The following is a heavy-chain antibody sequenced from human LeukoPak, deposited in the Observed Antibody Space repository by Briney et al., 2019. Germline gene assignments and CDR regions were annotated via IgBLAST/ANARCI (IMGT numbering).Heavy chain of an antibody. CDR2: IYYSGST. D-gene: IGHD6-13*01. CDR3: SRRYSSNWNFDY. Sequence: SETLSLTCTVSAISINTYYWSWIRQPPGKGLEWIGYIYYSGSTNYNPSLKSRVTMSVDTSKNQFSLKMTSLTAADTAVYYCSRRYSSNWNFDYWGQGTLVTVSS. CDR1: AISINTYY. V-gene: IGHV4-59*01. J-gene: IGHJ4*02.